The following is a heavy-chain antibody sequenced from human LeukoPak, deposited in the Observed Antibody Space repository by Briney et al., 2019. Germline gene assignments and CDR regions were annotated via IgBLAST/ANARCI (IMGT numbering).Heavy chain of an antibody. CDR3: TRVLLDSFDSNGYPDY. V-gene: IGHV4-30-4*01. CDR1: GGSISSGNYY. CDR2: IYFSGNT. D-gene: IGHD3-22*01. Sequence: SQTLSLTCTVSGGSISSGNYYWSWIRQPPGKGLEWIGYIYFSGNTYYNPSLTSRVTISVDTSKNQFSLKLNSVTAADTAVYYCTRVLLDSFDSNGYPDYWGQGALVTVSS. J-gene: IGHJ4*02.